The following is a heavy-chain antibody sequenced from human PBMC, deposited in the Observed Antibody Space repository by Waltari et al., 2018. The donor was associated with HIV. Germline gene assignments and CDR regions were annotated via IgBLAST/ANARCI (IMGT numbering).Heavy chain of an antibody. CDR1: GYTFTIYG. J-gene: IGHJ6*02. Sequence: QARLVQSGAEVKKPGASVKVSCKTSGYTFTIYGISWVRQAPGQGLEWMGWISPYNGNTYYAQNLKGRVTLTTDSSRTAYMELRSLRSDDTAVYFCAREGYYYGSGTYAPPRYYGMDVWGQGTTVTVSS. D-gene: IGHD3-10*01. CDR3: AREGYYYGSGTYAPPRYYGMDV. CDR2: ISPYNGNT. V-gene: IGHV1-18*01.